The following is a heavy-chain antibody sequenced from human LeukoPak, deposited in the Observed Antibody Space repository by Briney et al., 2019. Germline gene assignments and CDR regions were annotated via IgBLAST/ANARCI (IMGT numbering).Heavy chain of an antibody. CDR2: MNPNSGNT. Sequence: ASVKVSCKASRYTFTSYEINWVRQATGQGLEWMGWMNPNSGNTGYPQKFQGRVTITADKSTSTAYMELSSLRSEDTAVYYCARARAAAGTLKNWFDPWGQGTLVTVSS. J-gene: IGHJ5*02. D-gene: IGHD6-13*01. CDR3: ARARAAAGTLKNWFDP. CDR1: RYTFTSYE. V-gene: IGHV1-8*01.